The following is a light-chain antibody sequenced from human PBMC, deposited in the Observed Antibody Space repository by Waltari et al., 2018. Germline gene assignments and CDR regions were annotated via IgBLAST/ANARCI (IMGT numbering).Light chain of an antibody. V-gene: IGLV6-57*02. CDR1: SGSIASNF. Sequence: NFVLTQPHSVSESPGKTVTISCTGSSGSIASNFVLWYRQRPGSAPPTVIYKDGRRPSGVPDRFSGSIDRSSNSASLTITGLTTEDEGDYYCHSYVDPHHVFGGGTKLTVL. CDR2: KDG. CDR3: HSYVDPHHV. J-gene: IGLJ3*02.